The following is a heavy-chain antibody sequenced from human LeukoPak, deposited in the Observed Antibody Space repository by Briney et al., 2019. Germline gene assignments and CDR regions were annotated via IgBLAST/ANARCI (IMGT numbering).Heavy chain of an antibody. V-gene: IGHV3-64*01. J-gene: IGHJ3*01. D-gene: IGHD2-15*01. CDR3: AIDRDGGFALDV. CDR2: IMPNGETR. CDR1: GFSFSNYV. Sequence: GGSLRLSCAASGFSFSNYVMHWVRQAPGKGLEYVSAIMPNGETRGYANSMMGRFTISRDNSKNTLYLQMGSLRAEDMAIYYCAIDRDGGFALDVWGQGTLVTVSS.